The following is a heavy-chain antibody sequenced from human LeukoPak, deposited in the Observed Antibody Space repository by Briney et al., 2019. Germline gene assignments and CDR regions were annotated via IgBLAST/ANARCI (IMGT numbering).Heavy chain of an antibody. CDR3: ARDGGIAAARRDAFDI. V-gene: IGHV4-59*01. D-gene: IGHD6-13*01. J-gene: IGHJ3*02. CDR2: IYYSGST. CDR1: GGSISNYY. Sequence: SETLSLTCTVSGGSISNYYWSWIRQPPGKGLEWIGYIYYSGSTNYNPSLKSRVTISVDTSKNQFSLKLSSVTAADTAVYYCARDGGIAAARRDAFDIWGQGTMVTVSS.